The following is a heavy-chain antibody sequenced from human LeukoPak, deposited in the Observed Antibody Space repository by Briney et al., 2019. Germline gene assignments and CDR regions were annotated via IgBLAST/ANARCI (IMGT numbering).Heavy chain of an antibody. CDR1: GFTFSSYS. CDR2: ISSSSSYI. Sequence: PGGSLRLSCAASGFTFSSYSMNWVRQAPGKGLEWVSSISSSSSYIYYADSVKGRFTISRDNAKNSLYLQMNSLRAEDTAVYHCARCSVPADDYWGQGTLVTVSS. J-gene: IGHJ4*02. CDR3: ARCSVPADDY. D-gene: IGHD2-2*01. V-gene: IGHV3-21*01.